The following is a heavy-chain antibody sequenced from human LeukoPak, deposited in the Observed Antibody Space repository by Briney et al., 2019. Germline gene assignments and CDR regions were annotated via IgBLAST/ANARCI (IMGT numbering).Heavy chain of an antibody. CDR1: GGTFSSYA. CDR2: IIPILGIA. J-gene: IGHJ5*02. V-gene: IGHV1-69*04. CDR3: ARDGSLPAATWFDP. D-gene: IGHD6-25*01. Sequence: ASVKVSCKASGGTFSSYAISWVRQAPGQGLEWMGRIIPILGIANYAQKFQGRVTITADKSTSTAYMELSSLRSEDTAVYCCARDGSLPAATWFDPWGQGTLVTVSS.